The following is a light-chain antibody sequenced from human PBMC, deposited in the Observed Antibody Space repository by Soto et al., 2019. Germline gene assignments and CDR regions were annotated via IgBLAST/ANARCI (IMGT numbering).Light chain of an antibody. J-gene: IGKJ2*01. CDR3: QQYNDWYT. CDR2: SAS. V-gene: IGKV3-15*01. CDR1: QSVFTN. Sequence: EIVMTQSPATLSVSPGERDTVSCRASQSVFTNLAWYQQKPGQAPRLLMYSASTRANGVPARFIGSGSGTEFTLTISSLQSEDFAIYYCQQYNDWYTFGQGTKLEIK.